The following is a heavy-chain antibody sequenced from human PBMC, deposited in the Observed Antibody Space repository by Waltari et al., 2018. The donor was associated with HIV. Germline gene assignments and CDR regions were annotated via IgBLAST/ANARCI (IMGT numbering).Heavy chain of an antibody. Sequence: QVQLVGSGGGVVQPGTSLKLSCAASGFTFRSSAMHWVRQAPGKGLEWVALISYDSNTIYYGDSVKGRFTISRDNYKKTLYLQINSLRPEDTAMYYCARVRYFDGSGYDAFDLWGQGTMVTVSS. D-gene: IGHD3-22*01. CDR2: ISYDSNTI. J-gene: IGHJ3*01. CDR1: GFTFRSSA. V-gene: IGHV3-30*04. CDR3: ARVRYFDGSGYDAFDL.